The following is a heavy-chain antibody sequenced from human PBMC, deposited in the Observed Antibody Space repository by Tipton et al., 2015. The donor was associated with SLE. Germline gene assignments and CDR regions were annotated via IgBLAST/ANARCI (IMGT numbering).Heavy chain of an antibody. V-gene: IGHV3-11*01. J-gene: IGHJ5*02. CDR1: GFTVRSNY. CDR2: ISTSASTL. CDR3: ARDMMYFEGWFAP. D-gene: IGHD3-9*01. Sequence: SLRLSCAASGFTVRSNYMSWVRQSPGKGLEWIAYISTSASTLRYADSVKGRFTISRDNARNLLHLQLNSLRVDDTAVYYCARDMMYFEGWFAPWGQGTLVTVSS.